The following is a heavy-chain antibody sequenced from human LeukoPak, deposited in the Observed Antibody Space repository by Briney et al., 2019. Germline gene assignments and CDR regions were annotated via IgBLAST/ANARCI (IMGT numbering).Heavy chain of an antibody. CDR1: GGTFSSYA. V-gene: IGHV1-69*13. CDR2: IIPIFGTA. CDR3: ARDRDIVVVPAAKTTQFDY. Sequence: ASVKVSCKASGGTFSSYAISWVRQAPGQGLEWMGGIIPIFGTANYAQKFQGRVTITADESTSTAYMELSSLRSEDTAVYYCARDRDIVVVPAAKTTQFDYWGQGTLVTVSS. J-gene: IGHJ4*02. D-gene: IGHD2-2*01.